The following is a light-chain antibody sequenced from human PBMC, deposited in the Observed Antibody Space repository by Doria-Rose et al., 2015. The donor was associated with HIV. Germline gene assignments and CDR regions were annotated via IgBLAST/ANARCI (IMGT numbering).Light chain of an antibody. Sequence: TQSPGNLSLPPGERATLSCRASQSFSSTHLAWYQQKPGQAPSLLIYDGSTRATGIPDRFSASGSGTDFTLTINRLEPEDFALYYCHQYGTSWTFGQGTKVEI. CDR2: DGS. V-gene: IGKV3-20*01. CDR1: QSFSSTH. CDR3: HQYGTSWT. J-gene: IGKJ1*01.